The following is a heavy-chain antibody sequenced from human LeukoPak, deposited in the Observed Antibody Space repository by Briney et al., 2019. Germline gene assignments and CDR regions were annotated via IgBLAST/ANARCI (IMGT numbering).Heavy chain of an antibody. CDR2: IKQDGSEK. D-gene: IGHD6-19*01. V-gene: IGHV3-7*01. J-gene: IGHJ5*02. CDR1: GFTFSSYW. CDR3: ASRSSGWYGGWFDP. Sequence: GGSLRLSCAASGFTFSSYWMSWVRQAPGKGLEWVANIKQDGSEKYYVDSVKGRFTISRDNAKNSLYLQMNSLRAEDTAVYYCASRSSGWYGGWFDPWGQGTLVTVSS.